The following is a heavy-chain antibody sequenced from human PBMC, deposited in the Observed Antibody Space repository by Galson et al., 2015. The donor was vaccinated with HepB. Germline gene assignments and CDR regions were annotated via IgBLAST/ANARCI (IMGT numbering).Heavy chain of an antibody. Sequence: SVKVSCKASGGTFSSYAISWVRQAPGQGLEWMGGIIPILGIANYAQKFQGRVTITADKSTSTAYMELSSLRSEDTAVYYCARTVTTPHYYYYMDVWGKGTTVTVSS. J-gene: IGHJ6*03. V-gene: IGHV1-69*10. CDR3: ARTVTTPHYYYYMDV. CDR1: GGTFSSYA. D-gene: IGHD4-17*01. CDR2: IIPILGIA.